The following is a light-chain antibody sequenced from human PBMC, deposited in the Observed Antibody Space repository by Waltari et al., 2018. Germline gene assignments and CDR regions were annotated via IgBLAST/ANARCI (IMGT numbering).Light chain of an antibody. V-gene: IGKV2-24*01. CDR3: MQSLQPPLT. CDR2: QIS. Sequence: DVVLTQTPLSSPVTLGQPASISCRSSQSLVHSDGMTYLSWLQQRPGQPPRILIYQISERFSGVPDRFSGSGAVTDFTLTISRVEADDVGVYYCMQSLQPPLTFGGGTKMEIK. J-gene: IGKJ4*01. CDR1: QSLVHSDGMTY.